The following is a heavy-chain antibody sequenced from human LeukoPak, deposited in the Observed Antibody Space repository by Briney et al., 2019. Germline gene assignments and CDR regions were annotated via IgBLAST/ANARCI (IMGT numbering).Heavy chain of an antibody. CDR1: VYTFTSYG. CDR3: ARENSNHFYYYYGMDV. CDR2: ISAYNGNT. V-gene: IGHV1-18*01. J-gene: IGHJ6*02. Sequence: ASVKVSCKASVYTFTSYGISWVRQAPGQGLEWMGWISAYNGNTHYAQKLQGRVTMTTDTSTSTAYMELRSLRSDDTAVYYCARENSNHFYYYYGMDVWGQGTTVTVSS. D-gene: IGHD6-13*01.